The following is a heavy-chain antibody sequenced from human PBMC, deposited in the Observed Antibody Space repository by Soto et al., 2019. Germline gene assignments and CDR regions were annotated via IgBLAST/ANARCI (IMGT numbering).Heavy chain of an antibody. V-gene: IGHV1-46*01. J-gene: IGHJ6*02. Sequence: ASVKVSCKASGYTFTSYYMHWVRQAPGQGLEWMGIINPSGGSTSYAQKFQGRVTMTRDTSISTAYMELSRLRSDDTAVYYCARGSGQQLGYGMDVWGQGTTVTVSS. D-gene: IGHD6-13*01. CDR1: GYTFTSYY. CDR2: INPSGGST. CDR3: ARGSGQQLGYGMDV.